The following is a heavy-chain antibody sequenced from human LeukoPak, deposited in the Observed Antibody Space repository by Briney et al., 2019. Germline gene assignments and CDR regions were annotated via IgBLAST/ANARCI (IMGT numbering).Heavy chain of an antibody. Sequence: GGSLRLSCAASGLTFSSYGMHWVRQAPGKGLEWVAVISYDGSNKYYADSVKGRFTISRDNSKNTLYLQMNSLRAEDTAVYYCANWYSSGWSSGYWGQGTLVTVSS. CDR3: ANWYSSGWSSGY. D-gene: IGHD6-19*01. CDR2: ISYDGSNK. V-gene: IGHV3-30*18. CDR1: GLTFSSYG. J-gene: IGHJ4*02.